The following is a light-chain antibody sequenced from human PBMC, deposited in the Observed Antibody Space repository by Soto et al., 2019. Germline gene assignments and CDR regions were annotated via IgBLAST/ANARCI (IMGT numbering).Light chain of an antibody. CDR2: AAS. Sequence: EIVLTQSPATPSVSPGERTTLACRASQSISSYLAWYQQKPGQAPRLLIYAASSRATGIPDRFSGSGSGTDFTLTITRLEPEDFAVYYCQQRGTWPTFGQGTKVDIK. J-gene: IGKJ1*01. V-gene: IGKV3-11*01. CDR1: QSISSY. CDR3: QQRGTWPT.